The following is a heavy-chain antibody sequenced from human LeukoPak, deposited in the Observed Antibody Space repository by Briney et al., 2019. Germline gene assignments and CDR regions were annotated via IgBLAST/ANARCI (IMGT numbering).Heavy chain of an antibody. Sequence: GGSLRLSCAASGFTFSSYGMHWVRQAPGKVLEWVAFIRYDGSNKYYADSVKGRFTISRDNSKNTLYLQMNRLRGEDTAVYYCAKGGPVIPDYWGQGTLVTVSS. CDR2: IRYDGSNK. CDR1: GFTFSSYG. D-gene: IGHD2-21*01. V-gene: IGHV3-30*02. J-gene: IGHJ4*02. CDR3: AKGGPVIPDY.